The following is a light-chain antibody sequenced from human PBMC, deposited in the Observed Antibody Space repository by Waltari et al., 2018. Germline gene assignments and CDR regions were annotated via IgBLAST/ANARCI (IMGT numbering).Light chain of an antibody. V-gene: IGKV1-12*01. Sequence: DIQMTQSPSSVSASVGDRVTLTCRACQGISSRLAWYQQKPGKAPKRLIYDASSLHSGVPSRFSGSGSGTEFTLTISSLQPEDFATYYCLQVDSFPRTFGQGTKVEVK. CDR2: DAS. CDR3: LQVDSFPRT. CDR1: QGISSR. J-gene: IGKJ1*01.